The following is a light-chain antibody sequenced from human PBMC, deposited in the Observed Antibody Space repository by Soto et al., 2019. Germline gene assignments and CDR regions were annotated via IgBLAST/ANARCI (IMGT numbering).Light chain of an antibody. CDR1: SSNIGSNT. V-gene: IGLV1-44*01. CDR2: SNN. Sequence: QSVLTQPPSASGTPGQRVTISCSGSSSNIGSNTVNWYQQLPGTAPKLLIYSNNQRPSGVPDRFSGYTSGTSASLAIRGLQSEDEADYYCAAWDDSLNVVFGGGTKLTVL. J-gene: IGLJ2*01. CDR3: AAWDDSLNVV.